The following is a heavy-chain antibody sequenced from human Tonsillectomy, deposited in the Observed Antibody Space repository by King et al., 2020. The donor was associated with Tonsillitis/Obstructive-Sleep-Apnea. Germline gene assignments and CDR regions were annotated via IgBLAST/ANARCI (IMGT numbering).Heavy chain of an antibody. V-gene: IGHV4-39*01. D-gene: IGHD3-16*02. J-gene: IGHJ4*02. CDR3: ASSPVTPTVPFDY. CDR1: GGSISSSSYY. Sequence: QLQESGPGLVKPSETLSLTCTVSGGSISSSSYYWGWIRQPPGKGLEWIGSIYYSRSNYYNPSLKSRVTISVDTSKNQFSLKLSSVTAADTAVYYCASSPVTPTVPFDYWGQGTLVTVSS. CDR2: IYYSRSN.